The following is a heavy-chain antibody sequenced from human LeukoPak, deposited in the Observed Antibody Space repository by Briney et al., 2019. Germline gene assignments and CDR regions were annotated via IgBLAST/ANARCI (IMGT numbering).Heavy chain of an antibody. Sequence: ASVKVSCKASGYTFTSYGISWVRQAPGQGLEWMGIINPSGGSTSYAQKFQDRVTMTRDTSTSTVYMELSSLRSEDTAVYYCARDVASSGYYWDWGQGTLVTVSS. CDR1: GYTFTSYG. D-gene: IGHD3-22*01. V-gene: IGHV1-46*01. CDR2: INPSGGST. CDR3: ARDVASSGYYWD. J-gene: IGHJ4*02.